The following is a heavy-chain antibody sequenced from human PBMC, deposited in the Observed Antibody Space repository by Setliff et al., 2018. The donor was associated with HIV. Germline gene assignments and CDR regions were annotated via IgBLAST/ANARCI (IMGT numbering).Heavy chain of an antibody. V-gene: IGHV1-18*01. CDR1: CYTFTSYG. D-gene: IGHD4-4*01. J-gene: IGHJ3*02. CDR2: TSAYKGNT. Sequence: ASVKVSCKASCYTFTSYGISWVRQAPGQGLEWMGWTSAYKGNTNYAQKLQGRGTMTRDTSISTAYMVLSRLRSDDTAVYYCAKLVSTTALSRWPNDAFDIWGQGTMVTVSS. CDR3: AKLVSTTALSRWPNDAFDI.